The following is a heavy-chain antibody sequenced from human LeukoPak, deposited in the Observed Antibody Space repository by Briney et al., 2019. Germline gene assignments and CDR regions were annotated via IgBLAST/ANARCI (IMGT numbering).Heavy chain of an antibody. Sequence: PSETLSLTCTVSGGSISSSSYYWGRIRQPPGKGLEWIGSIYYSGSTYYNPSLKSRVTISVDTSKNQFSLKLSSVTAADTAVYYCARVITMIVVVSALDAFDIWGQGTMVTVSS. D-gene: IGHD3-22*01. J-gene: IGHJ3*02. CDR2: IYYSGST. CDR3: ARVITMIVVVSALDAFDI. V-gene: IGHV4-39*07. CDR1: GGSISSSSYY.